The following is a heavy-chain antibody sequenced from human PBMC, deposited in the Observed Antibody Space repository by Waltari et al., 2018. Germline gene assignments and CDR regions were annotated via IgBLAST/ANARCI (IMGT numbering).Heavy chain of an antibody. CDR3: TVSEVGKYFEK. V-gene: IGHV1-69-2*01. D-gene: IGHD3-10*01. J-gene: IGHJ4*02. Sequence: VRLVQSGAEMRKPGTTLKISCQVSGFEFGVIYVHWVRQAPEKGLEWVGRVDPGEGRTLYAETFQGRVPIAADTSTNIVHMEVRGLRLEDAAVYYCTVSEVGKYFEKWGQGTLVTVSS. CDR1: GFEFGVIY. CDR2: VDPGEGRT.